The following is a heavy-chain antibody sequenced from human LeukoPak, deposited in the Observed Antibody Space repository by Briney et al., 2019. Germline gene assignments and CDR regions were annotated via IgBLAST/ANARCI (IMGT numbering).Heavy chain of an antibody. D-gene: IGHD3-22*01. CDR1: GFTFDDYT. J-gene: IGHJ4*02. CDR2: ISWDGGST. V-gene: IGHV3-43*01. Sequence: GGSLRLSCAASGFTFDDYTMHWVRQAPGKGLEWVSLISWDGGSTYYAGSVKGRFTISRDNSKNSLYLQMNSLRTEDTALYYCAKYVSRSHYYDSSGYPDYWGQGTLVTVSS. CDR3: AKYVSRSHYYDSSGYPDY.